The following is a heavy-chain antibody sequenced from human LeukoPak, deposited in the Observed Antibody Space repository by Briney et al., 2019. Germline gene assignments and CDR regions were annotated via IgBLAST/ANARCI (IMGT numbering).Heavy chain of an antibody. J-gene: IGHJ4*02. V-gene: IGHV3-73*01. Sequence: GGSLRLSRAASGFTFSGSAMHWVRQASGKGLEWVGRIRSKANSYATAYAASVKGRFTISRDDSKNTAYLQMNSLKTEDTAVYYCTRPPNGYHGDFDYWGQGTLVTVSS. D-gene: IGHD5-24*01. CDR3: TRPPNGYHGDFDY. CDR1: GFTFSGSA. CDR2: IRSKANSYAT.